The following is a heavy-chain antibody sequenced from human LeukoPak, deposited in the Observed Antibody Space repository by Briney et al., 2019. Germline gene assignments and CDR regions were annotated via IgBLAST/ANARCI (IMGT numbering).Heavy chain of an antibody. Sequence: SETLSLTCAGYGGSFSGFYWTWIRQPPGKGLEWIGEINYSGSTNYNPSLKSRVTISVDTSKNQFSLKLSSVTAADTAVYYCASSPMWFGELFGSYYMDVWGKGTTVTISS. CDR2: INYSGST. D-gene: IGHD3-10*01. CDR3: ASSPMWFGELFGSYYMDV. V-gene: IGHV4-34*01. CDR1: GGSFSGFY. J-gene: IGHJ6*03.